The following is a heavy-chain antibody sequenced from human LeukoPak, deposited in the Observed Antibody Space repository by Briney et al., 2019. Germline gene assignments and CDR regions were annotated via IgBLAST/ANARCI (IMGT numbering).Heavy chain of an antibody. D-gene: IGHD6-13*01. Sequence: GGSLRLSCAASGFTFSSKSMNWVRQAPGKGLEWVSFISSGSTTIYHADSVQGRFTISRDDAKNLLYLQMNSLRAEDTAVYYCARSGVTGSRWYPWGQGTLVTVSS. CDR3: ARSGVTGSRWYP. J-gene: IGHJ5*02. CDR2: ISSGSTTI. CDR1: GFTFSSKS. V-gene: IGHV3-48*01.